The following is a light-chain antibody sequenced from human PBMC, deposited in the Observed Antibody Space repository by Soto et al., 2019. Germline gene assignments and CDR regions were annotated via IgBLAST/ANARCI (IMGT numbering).Light chain of an antibody. CDR2: GAS. Sequence: EIVLTQSPGTLSLSPGERATLSCRASQSVSSSYLAWYQQKPGQAPRLPIYGASSRATGIPDRFSGSGSGTDFTLTISRLEPEDFAMYYCQQYGSSWLTFGGGTKVDIK. CDR3: QQYGSSWLT. V-gene: IGKV3-20*01. CDR1: QSVSSSY. J-gene: IGKJ4*01.